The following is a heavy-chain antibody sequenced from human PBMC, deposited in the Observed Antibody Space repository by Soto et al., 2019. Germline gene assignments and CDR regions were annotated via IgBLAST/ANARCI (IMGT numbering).Heavy chain of an antibody. Sequence: QLQLQESGSGLVKPSQTLSLTCAVSGGSMRSGDYSWSWIRQPPGKGLEWIGYIYYSGNTYYNPSLKSRVTISVDRSKNQFSLKLSSVTAAETAVYYCASEAANHYGSGSLFDYWGQGILVTVSS. V-gene: IGHV4-30-2*01. J-gene: IGHJ4*02. CDR2: IYYSGNT. CDR3: ASEAANHYGSGSLFDY. CDR1: GGSMRSGDYS. D-gene: IGHD3-10*01.